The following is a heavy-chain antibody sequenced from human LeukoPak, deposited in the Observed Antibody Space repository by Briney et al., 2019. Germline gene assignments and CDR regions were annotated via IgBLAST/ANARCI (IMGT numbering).Heavy chain of an antibody. CDR1: GGSFSGYN. Sequence: SETLYPTCAVYGGSFSGYNRSWIRQTPRKGLEWIGEINHSGTTNYNPSLKSRVTISVDTSKNQFSLKLSSVTAADTAVYYCARARLPQFIVVVVAATRYFDYWGQGTLVTVSS. J-gene: IGHJ4*02. CDR2: INHSGTT. CDR3: ARARLPQFIVVVVAATRYFDY. V-gene: IGHV4-34*01. D-gene: IGHD2-15*01.